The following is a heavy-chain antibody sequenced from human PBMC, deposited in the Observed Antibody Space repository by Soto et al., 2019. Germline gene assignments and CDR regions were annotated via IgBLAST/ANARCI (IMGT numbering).Heavy chain of an antibody. CDR3: ARVRPRVAVAEV. J-gene: IGHJ4*02. CDR1: GGSFSGYY. CDR2: INHSGST. Sequence: SETLSLTCAVYGGSFSGYYWSWIRQPPGKGLEWIGEINHSGSTNYNPSLKSRVTISVDTSKNQFSLKLSSVTAADTAVYYCARVRPRVAVAEVWGQGTLVTVSS. V-gene: IGHV4-34*01. D-gene: IGHD6-19*01.